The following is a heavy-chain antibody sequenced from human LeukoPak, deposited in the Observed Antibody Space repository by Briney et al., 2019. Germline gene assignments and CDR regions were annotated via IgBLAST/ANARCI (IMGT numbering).Heavy chain of an antibody. V-gene: IGHV3-30-3*01. Sequence: PGGSLRLSCAASGFTFSSYAMHWVRQAPGKGLEWVAVVSYDGSNKYYADSVKGRFTISRDNSKNTLYLQMNSLRADDTAVYYCATDRGERYQLLYWYNWFDPWGQGTLVTVSS. J-gene: IGHJ5*02. D-gene: IGHD2-2*02. CDR3: ATDRGERYQLLYWYNWFDP. CDR2: VSYDGSNK. CDR1: GFTFSSYA.